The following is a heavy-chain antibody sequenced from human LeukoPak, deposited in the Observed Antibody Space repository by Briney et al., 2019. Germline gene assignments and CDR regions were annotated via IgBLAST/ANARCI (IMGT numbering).Heavy chain of an antibody. D-gene: IGHD5-24*01. CDR3: ARGTSGLEMTTSY. Sequence: SETLSLTCIVSGGSISSYYWSWIRQSPGKGLEWIGHISHSGSTNYNPSLKSRVIISRDTSKNQLSLKLTTVTAADTAVYYCARGTSGLEMTTSYWGQGTLVTVSS. CDR1: GGSISSYY. CDR2: ISHSGST. J-gene: IGHJ4*02. V-gene: IGHV4-59*01.